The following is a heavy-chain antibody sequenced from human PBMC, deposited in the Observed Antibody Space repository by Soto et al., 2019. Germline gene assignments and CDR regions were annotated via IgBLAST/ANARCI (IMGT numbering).Heavy chain of an antibody. V-gene: IGHV4-39*01. Sequence: SETLSLTCTVSGGSISSSSYYWGWIRQPPGKGLEWIGSIYYSGSTYYNPSLKSRVTISVDTSKNQFSLKLSSVTAADTAVYYCARLEYYDFWSGYYGSGWFDPWGQGTLVTVSS. J-gene: IGHJ5*02. CDR1: GGSISSSSYY. CDR2: IYYSGST. D-gene: IGHD3-3*01. CDR3: ARLEYYDFWSGYYGSGWFDP.